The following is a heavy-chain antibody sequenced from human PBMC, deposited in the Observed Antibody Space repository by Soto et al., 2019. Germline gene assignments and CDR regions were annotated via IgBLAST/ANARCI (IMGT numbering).Heavy chain of an antibody. J-gene: IGHJ4*02. D-gene: IGHD3-16*01. CDR1: GFVFSNYA. V-gene: IGHV3-23*01. Sequence: GGSLRLSCAASGFVFSNYAMTWVRQAPGKGLEWVSDISDSGSATHYSDSVKGRFTISRDDSKNTLYLQMDRLRAEDAAVYYCAKGRTFFDFWGQGTLVTVS. CDR3: AKGRTFFDF. CDR2: ISDSGSAT.